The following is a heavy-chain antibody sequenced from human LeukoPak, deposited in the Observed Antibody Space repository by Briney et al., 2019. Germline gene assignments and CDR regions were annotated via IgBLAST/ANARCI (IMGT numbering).Heavy chain of an antibody. CDR3: ARDLSPVVRASPMGY. Sequence: GGSLRLSCTASGFSFTSYGMHWVRQAPGKGLEWVALITYDGYYKYYSDSVKGRFTISSDTSKNTLYLQMNSLRAEDTAVYYCARDLSPVVRASPMGYWGQGTLVTVSS. CDR2: ITYDGYYK. D-gene: IGHD3-10*01. V-gene: IGHV3-30*03. CDR1: GFSFTSYG. J-gene: IGHJ4*02.